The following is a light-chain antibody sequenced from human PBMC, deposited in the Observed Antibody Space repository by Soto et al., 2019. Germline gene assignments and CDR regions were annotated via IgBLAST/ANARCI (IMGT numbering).Light chain of an antibody. CDR2: DSS. CDR3: QQRKHWPPIT. Sequence: EVELTQSPATLYFSQGETSTLYFSASQSVDKFLAWYQQRPGQPPRLLMFDSSNRATGVPVRFSGSGSGTVFTLTIDSLEPEDSAVYYCQQRKHWPPITFGQGTRLEIK. V-gene: IGKV3-11*01. J-gene: IGKJ5*01. CDR1: QSVDKF.